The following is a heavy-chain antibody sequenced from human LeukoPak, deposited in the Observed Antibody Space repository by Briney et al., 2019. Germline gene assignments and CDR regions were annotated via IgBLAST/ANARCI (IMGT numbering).Heavy chain of an antibody. J-gene: IGHJ4*02. Sequence: SETLSLTCTVSGGSISSGDYYWAWIRQPPGQGLEWIGNVQYSGSTYYNPSLKSRVTISLDTSKNQFSLRLSSVAAADTSMYYCTRRRGGTSSRDYWGQGTLVTVSS. D-gene: IGHD6-13*01. CDR2: VQYSGST. V-gene: IGHV4-39*01. CDR1: GGSISSGDYY. CDR3: TRRRGGTSSRDY.